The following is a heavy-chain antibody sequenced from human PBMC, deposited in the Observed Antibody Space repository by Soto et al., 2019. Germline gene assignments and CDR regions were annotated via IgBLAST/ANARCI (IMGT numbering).Heavy chain of an antibody. J-gene: IGHJ6*02. D-gene: IGHD3-16*01. CDR1: GYTFSSYG. CDR2: ISPYNGNT. Sequence: QVQLVQSGAEVKKPGASVKVSCKASGYTFSSYGISWVRQAPGQGLEWMGWISPYNGNTNYAQKLQGRVTMTTETSTSTAYMELRSLRSDDTAVYYCSRGIGGYFGVDYYYGMDVWGQGTTVTVSS. CDR3: SRGIGGYFGVDYYYGMDV. V-gene: IGHV1-18*01.